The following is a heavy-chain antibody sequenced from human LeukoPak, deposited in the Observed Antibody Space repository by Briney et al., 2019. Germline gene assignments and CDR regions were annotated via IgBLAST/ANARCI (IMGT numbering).Heavy chain of an antibody. CDR2: ISSSGSTI. V-gene: IGHV3-48*03. J-gene: IGHJ6*02. CDR3: ARDRPRDVVVVAALSYYYYGMDV. CDR1: GFTFSSYE. D-gene: IGHD2-15*01. Sequence: GGSLRLSCAASGFTFSSYEMTWVRQAPGKGLEWVSYISSSGSTIYHADSVKGRFTISRDNAKNSLYLQMNSLRAEDTAVYYCARDRPRDVVVVAALSYYYYGMDVWGQGTTVTVSS.